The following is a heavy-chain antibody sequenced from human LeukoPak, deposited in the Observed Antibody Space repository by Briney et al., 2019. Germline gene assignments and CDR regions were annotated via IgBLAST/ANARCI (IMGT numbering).Heavy chain of an antibody. Sequence: SETLSLTCTVSGGSISNSSYYWGWIRQPPGKGLEWIGRIYYSGSTYYNPSLKSRVTISVDTSKNHVSLKLSSVTAADTAVYYCARTRSGYDYFDYWGQGTLVTVSS. CDR2: IYYSGST. V-gene: IGHV4-39*01. CDR1: GGSISNSSYY. CDR3: ARTRSGYDYFDY. D-gene: IGHD5-12*01. J-gene: IGHJ4*02.